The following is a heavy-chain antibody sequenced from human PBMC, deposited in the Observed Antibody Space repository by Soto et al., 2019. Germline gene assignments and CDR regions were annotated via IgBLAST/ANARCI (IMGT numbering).Heavy chain of an antibody. J-gene: IGHJ4*02. CDR1: GFTFSGYA. V-gene: IGHV3-64D*06. CDR2: ISTNGDRT. CDR3: VKDCSTSSCYKDYFEH. Sequence: GGSLRLSCSASGFTFSGYAMHWVRQAPREGLEWVSAISTNGDRTFYAESVKGRFTISRDNSKNTLYLQMSSLRTEDAAVYYCVKDCSTSSCYKDYFEHWGQGTLVTVSS. D-gene: IGHD2-2*01.